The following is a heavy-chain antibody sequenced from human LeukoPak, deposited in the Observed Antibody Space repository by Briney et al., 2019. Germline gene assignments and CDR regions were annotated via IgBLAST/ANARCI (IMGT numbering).Heavy chain of an antibody. Sequence: PGGSLRLSCAASGFTFDDYGMSWVRQAPGKGLEWVSGISWNSGSIGYADSVKGRFTISRDNAKNSLYLQMNSLRAEDTAVYYCARVGWLDRTRDAFDIWGQGTMVTVSS. CDR2: ISWNSGSI. CDR1: GFTFDDYG. J-gene: IGHJ3*02. V-gene: IGHV3-20*04. D-gene: IGHD6-19*01. CDR3: ARVGWLDRTRDAFDI.